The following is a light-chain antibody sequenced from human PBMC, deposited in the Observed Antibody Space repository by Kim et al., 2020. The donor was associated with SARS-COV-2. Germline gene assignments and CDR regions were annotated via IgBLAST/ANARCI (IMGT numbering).Light chain of an antibody. Sequence: ASVGDRVTITCRASQSISSYLNWYQQKPGKAPKLLIYAASSLQSGVPARFSGSGSGTDFTLTISSLQPEDFATYYCQQSYSTPQTFGQGTKVDIK. CDR1: QSISSY. V-gene: IGKV1-39*01. J-gene: IGKJ1*01. CDR2: AAS. CDR3: QQSYSTPQT.